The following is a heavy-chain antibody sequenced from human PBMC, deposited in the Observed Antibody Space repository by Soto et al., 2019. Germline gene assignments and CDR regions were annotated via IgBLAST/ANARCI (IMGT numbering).Heavy chain of an antibody. CDR2: INGGSTQT. CDR1: GFKFSDFF. V-gene: IGHV3-11*06. J-gene: IGHJ4*02. CDR3: ARGTHYLEKICPE. Sequence: PGGSLRLSCAASGFKFSDFFMSWIRQAPGKGLEWIGHINGGSTQTQYVDSVRCRFTISRDNAKNLLFLQMDSLRPEDTAVYYCARGTHYLEKICPEGGQGTLVTVSS. D-gene: IGHD1-7*01.